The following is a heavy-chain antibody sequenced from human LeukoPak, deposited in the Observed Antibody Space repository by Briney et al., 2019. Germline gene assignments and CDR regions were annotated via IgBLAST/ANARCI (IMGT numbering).Heavy chain of an antibody. CDR1: GGSISSSTYY. Sequence: SETLSLTCTVSGGSISSSTYYWGWIRQPPGKGLEWIGSIYYSGNTNYNPSLKSRVTISVDTSKNQFSLKLSSVTAADTAVYYCARFKGGGIDYWGQGTLVTVSS. J-gene: IGHJ4*02. D-gene: IGHD1-26*01. CDR2: IYYSGNT. V-gene: IGHV4-39*07. CDR3: ARFKGGGIDY.